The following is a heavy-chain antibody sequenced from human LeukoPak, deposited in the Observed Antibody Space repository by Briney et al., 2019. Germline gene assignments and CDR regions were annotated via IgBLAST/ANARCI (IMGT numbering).Heavy chain of an antibody. CDR1: GFTFSRYS. CDR3: ARLYSSSSGKAFDI. CDR2: FDADGTTT. D-gene: IGHD6-6*01. J-gene: IGHJ3*02. Sequence: GGSLRLSCAASGFTFSRYSMHWVRQAPGKGLVWVSRFDADGTTTRYADSVKGRFTISRDNAKNSLYLQMNSLRAEDTAVYYCARLYSSSSGKAFDIWGQGTMVTVSS. V-gene: IGHV3-74*01.